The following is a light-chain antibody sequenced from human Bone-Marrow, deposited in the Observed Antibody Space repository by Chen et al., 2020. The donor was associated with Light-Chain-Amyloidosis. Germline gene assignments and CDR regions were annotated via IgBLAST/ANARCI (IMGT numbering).Light chain of an antibody. CDR2: EVT. V-gene: IGLV2-14*01. J-gene: IGLJ1*01. Sequence: QSALTQPTSLSGSPGPSITISAPGTSSDVGGDNHVSWYQQHPDKAPKLMIYEVTNRPSWVPDRFSGSKSDNTASLTISGLQTEDEADYFCSSYTITNTLVFGSGTRVTVL. CDR3: SSYTITNTLV. CDR1: SSDVGGDNH.